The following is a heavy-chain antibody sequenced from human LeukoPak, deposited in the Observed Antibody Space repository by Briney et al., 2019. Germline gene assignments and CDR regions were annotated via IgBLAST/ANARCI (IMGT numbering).Heavy chain of an antibody. D-gene: IGHD1-26*01. J-gene: IGHJ6*03. CDR3: VNWMRTADGFSGYDSYYMDV. Sequence: GGSLRLSCAASGFTFSSYAMHSVRQAPGKGLEWVAFIRYDGSNKYYADSVKGRFTISRDNSKNTLYLQMNSLRAEDTGVYYCVNWMRTADGFSGYDSYYMDVWGKGTTVTVSS. CDR1: GFTFSSYA. CDR2: IRYDGSNK. V-gene: IGHV3-30*02.